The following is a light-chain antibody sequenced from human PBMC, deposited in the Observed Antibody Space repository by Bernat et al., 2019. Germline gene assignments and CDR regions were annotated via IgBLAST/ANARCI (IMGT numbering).Light chain of an antibody. J-gene: IGLJ1*01. Sequence: STLTQPASVSGSPGQSITISCSGASSDVGGYNLVSWYQQHPGKAPKLVIYEVTKRPAGVSDRFSGSKSGSTASLTISGLQAEDESHYYCCSYASSDTYVFGSGTRVTVL. CDR3: CSYASSDTYV. CDR2: EVT. V-gene: IGLV2-23*02. CDR1: SSDVGGYNL.